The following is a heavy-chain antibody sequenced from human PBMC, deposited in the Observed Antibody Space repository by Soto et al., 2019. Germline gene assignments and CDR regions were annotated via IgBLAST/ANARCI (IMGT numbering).Heavy chain of an antibody. V-gene: IGHV3-23*01. J-gene: IGHJ4*02. CDR3: AKRWFGELLFPTFDY. CDR1: GFTVSSYA. CDR2: ISGSGGST. Sequence: EVQLLESGGGLVQPGGSLRLSCAASGFTVSSYAMSWVRQAPGKGLEWVSAISGSGGSTYYRDSAKGRFTISRDNSTNTLYLQMNSLRAEDTAVYYCAKRWFGELLFPTFDYWGQGTLVTVSS. D-gene: IGHD3-10*01.